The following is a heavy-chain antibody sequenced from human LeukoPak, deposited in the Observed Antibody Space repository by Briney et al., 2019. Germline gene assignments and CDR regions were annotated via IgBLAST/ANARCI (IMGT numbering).Heavy chain of an antibody. CDR2: ISSSGSTI. J-gene: IGHJ6*03. V-gene: IGHV3-48*03. Sequence: GGSLRLSCAASGFTFSRYYMNWVRQAPGKGLEWVSYISSSGSTIYYADSVKGRFTISRDNAKNSLYLQMNSLRAEDTAVYYCARDARPHYYYYMDVWGKGTTVTISS. CDR1: GFTFSRYY. CDR3: ARDARPHYYYYMDV.